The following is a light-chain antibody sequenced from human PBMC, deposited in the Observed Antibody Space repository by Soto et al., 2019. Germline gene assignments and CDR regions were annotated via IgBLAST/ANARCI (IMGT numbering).Light chain of an antibody. Sequence: DIQMTQSPNSLSASVGDRVTIPCRASQSVVTYLTWYQQKPGKAPNLLVYAASSLQSGVPSRFSGSGSGTDFTRTITTLQPEDFATYNCQQTYSHPYSIGQGTKREI. CDR1: QSVVTY. J-gene: IGKJ2*01. CDR3: QQTYSHPYS. V-gene: IGKV1-39*01. CDR2: AAS.